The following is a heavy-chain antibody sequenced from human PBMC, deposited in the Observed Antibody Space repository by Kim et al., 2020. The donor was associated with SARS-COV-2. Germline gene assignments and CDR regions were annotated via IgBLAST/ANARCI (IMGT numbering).Heavy chain of an antibody. V-gene: IGHV3-7*01. D-gene: IGHD1-26*01. CDR3: ARGGSDY. J-gene: IGHJ4*02. CDR2: IKQDGSAK. Sequence: GGSLRLSCAASGFTFSNYWMSWVRQAPGKGLEWVANIKQDGSAKYYVDSVKGRFIISRDSAKNSLYLQMNSLGADDTALYYCARGGSDYWGQGTLVTVSS. CDR1: GFTFSNYW.